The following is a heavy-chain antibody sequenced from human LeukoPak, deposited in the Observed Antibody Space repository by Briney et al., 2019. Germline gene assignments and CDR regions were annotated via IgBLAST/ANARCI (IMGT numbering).Heavy chain of an antibody. J-gene: IGHJ6*02. CDR2: IYYTGSA. CDR1: GGSVNSHY. Sequence: SETLSLTCTVSGGSVNSHYWSWIRQPPGKGLELIGFIYYTGSASNNPSLKSQVTISVDTSKNQFSLKLNSVTAADTAVYYCASILYGGNSMDVWGQGTTVTVSS. CDR3: ASILYGGNSMDV. D-gene: IGHD4-23*01. V-gene: IGHV4-59*02.